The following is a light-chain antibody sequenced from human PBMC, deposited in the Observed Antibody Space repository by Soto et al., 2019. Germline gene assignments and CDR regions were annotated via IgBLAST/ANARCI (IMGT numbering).Light chain of an antibody. CDR3: QQYNNWPPWT. Sequence: EIFLTQSPATLSVSPWESATLSWRASQSVSSNLAWYQQKPGQAPRLLIYGASTRATGFPARFSGSGSGTEFTLTINSLQSEDFAVYYCQQYNNWPPWTFGQGTKVDIK. V-gene: IGKV3-15*01. CDR2: GAS. J-gene: IGKJ1*01. CDR1: QSVSSN.